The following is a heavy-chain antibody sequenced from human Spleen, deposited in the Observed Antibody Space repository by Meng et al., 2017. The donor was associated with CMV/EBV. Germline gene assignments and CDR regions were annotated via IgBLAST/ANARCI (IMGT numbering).Heavy chain of an antibody. V-gene: IGHV3-21*01. CDR3: ARQSGNYSPVDY. J-gene: IGHJ4*02. CDR1: GFTFSTYA. CDR2: ISSSSSYI. Sequence: GGSLRLSCATSGFTFSTYAMSWVRQAPGKGLEWVSSISSSSSYIYYADSVKGRFTISRDNAKNSLYLQMNSLRAEDTAVYYCARQSGNYSPVDYWGQGTLVTVSS. D-gene: IGHD1-7*01.